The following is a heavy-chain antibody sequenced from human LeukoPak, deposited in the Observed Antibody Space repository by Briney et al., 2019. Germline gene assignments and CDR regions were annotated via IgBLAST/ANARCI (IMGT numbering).Heavy chain of an antibody. J-gene: IGHJ4*02. Sequence: GGSLRLSCATSGFIFSHHGMNWVRQAPGKGLEWVSYISSSSSTIYYADSVKGRFTISRDNAKNSLYLQMNNLRAEDTAVYYCARDSSPDSWGQGTLVTVSS. V-gene: IGHV3-48*01. CDR2: ISSSSSTI. D-gene: IGHD6-13*01. CDR3: ARDSSPDS. CDR1: GFIFSHHG.